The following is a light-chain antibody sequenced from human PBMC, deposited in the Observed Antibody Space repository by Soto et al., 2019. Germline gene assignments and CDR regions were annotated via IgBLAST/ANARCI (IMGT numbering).Light chain of an antibody. CDR2: EGS. J-gene: IGLJ2*01. Sequence: QSALTQPASVSGSPGQSITLSCTRTSSGVENYNLVSWYQHRPGKAPKLIIYEGSQRPSGVSDRFSGSKSGNTASLTISGLRAEDEADYYCSSYAGAVVLGGGTQLTVL. CDR3: SSYAGAVV. CDR1: SSGVENYNL. V-gene: IGLV2-23*01.